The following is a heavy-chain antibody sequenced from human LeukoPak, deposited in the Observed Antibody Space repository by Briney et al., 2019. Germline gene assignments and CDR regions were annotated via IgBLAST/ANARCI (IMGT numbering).Heavy chain of an antibody. Sequence: YDTQSLTYPVYGGSFSGYYWSLLRLHPRAALEWIGEINHSGSTNYNPSLKSRVTIAVDTSKSQFSLKLSSATVADTAVYYCARKGPYNWFDPWGQGTLVTVSS. CDR1: GGSFSGYY. J-gene: IGHJ5*02. CDR3: ARKGPYNWFDP. V-gene: IGHV4-34*01. CDR2: INHSGST.